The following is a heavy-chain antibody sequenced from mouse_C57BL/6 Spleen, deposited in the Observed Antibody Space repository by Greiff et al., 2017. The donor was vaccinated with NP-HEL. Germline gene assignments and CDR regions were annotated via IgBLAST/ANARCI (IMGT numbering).Heavy chain of an antibody. J-gene: IGHJ4*01. V-gene: IGHV1-19*01. Sequence: EVQLQESGPVLVKPGASVKMSCKASGYTFTDYYMNWVKQSHGKSLEWIGVINPYNGGTSYNQKFKGKATLTVDKSSSTAYMELNSLTSEDSAVYYCARSEGKGGAMDYWGQGTSVTVSS. CDR2: INPYNGGT. D-gene: IGHD2-1*01. CDR3: ARSEGKGGAMDY. CDR1: GYTFTDYY.